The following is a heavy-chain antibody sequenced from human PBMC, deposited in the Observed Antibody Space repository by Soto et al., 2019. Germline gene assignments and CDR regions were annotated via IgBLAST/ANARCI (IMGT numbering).Heavy chain of an antibody. D-gene: IGHD3-10*01. CDR3: ASYGSGSYSFVY. J-gene: IGHJ4*02. CDR2: IYYSGST. Sequence: PSETLSLTCTVSGGSISSYYWSWIRQPPGKGLEWIGYIYYSGSTNYNPSLKSRVTISVDTSKNQFSLKLSSVTAADTAVYSCASYGSGSYSFVYWGQGTLVTVSS. V-gene: IGHV4-59*01. CDR1: GGSISSYY.